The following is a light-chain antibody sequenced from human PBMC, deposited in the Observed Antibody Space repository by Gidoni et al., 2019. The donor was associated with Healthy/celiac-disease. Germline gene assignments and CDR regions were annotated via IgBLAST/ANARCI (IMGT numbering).Light chain of an antibody. Sequence: DIQMTQSPSPLSASVGDRVTITCQASQDISNYLNWYQQKPGKAPKLLIYDASNLETGVPSRFSGSGSGTDFTFTISSLQPEDIATYYCQQYDNLTFGPGTKVDIK. CDR1: QDISNY. V-gene: IGKV1-33*01. CDR3: QQYDNLT. J-gene: IGKJ3*01. CDR2: DAS.